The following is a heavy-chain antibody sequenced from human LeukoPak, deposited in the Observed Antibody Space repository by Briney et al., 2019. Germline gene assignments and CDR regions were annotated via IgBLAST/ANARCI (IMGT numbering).Heavy chain of an antibody. V-gene: IGHV1-18*04. Sequence: GASVKVSCKASGYTFTGYYMRWVRQAPGQGLEWMGWISAYNGNTNYAQKLQGRVTMTTDTSTSTAYMELRSLRSDDTAVYYCARGERSYGGNTVAFDYWGQGTLVTVSS. CDR1: GYTFTGYY. CDR2: ISAYNGNT. D-gene: IGHD4-23*01. J-gene: IGHJ4*02. CDR3: ARGERSYGGNTVAFDY.